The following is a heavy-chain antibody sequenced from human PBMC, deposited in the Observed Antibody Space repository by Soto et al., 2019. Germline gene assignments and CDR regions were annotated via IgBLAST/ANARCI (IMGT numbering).Heavy chain of an antibody. J-gene: IGHJ4*02. Sequence: EVQLVQSGGGLVKPGESLRLSCAASGFNFINAWMSWVRQAPGKGLEWVGRIKSKVSGGTAEYGTPVKGRFTILRDDSRSTLHLQLNSLKAEDTAVYYCTTGSVFVIVTGSEDYWGQGTLVTVSS. CDR2: IKSKVSGGTA. CDR1: GFNFINAW. V-gene: IGHV3-15*01. D-gene: IGHD3-9*01. CDR3: TTGSVFVIVTGSEDY.